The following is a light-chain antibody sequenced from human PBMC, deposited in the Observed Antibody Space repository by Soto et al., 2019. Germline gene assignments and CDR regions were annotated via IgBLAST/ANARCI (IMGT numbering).Light chain of an antibody. CDR2: GNI. Sequence: QPVLTQPPSVSGAPGQRVTISCTGSSSNIGAGYDVHWYQQRPGTAPKLLIFGNINRPSGVPDRFSGSKSGTSASLAITGFQAEDEGDYYCQSYDSTLSARYVFGTGTKLTVL. J-gene: IGLJ1*01. CDR3: QSYDSTLSARYV. CDR1: SSNIGAGYD. V-gene: IGLV1-40*01.